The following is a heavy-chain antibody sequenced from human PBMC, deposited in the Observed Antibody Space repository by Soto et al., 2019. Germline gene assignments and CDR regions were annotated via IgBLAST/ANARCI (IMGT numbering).Heavy chain of an antibody. CDR1: GGSVSSGSYY. CDR2: IYYSGST. Sequence: SETLSLTCTVSGGSVSSGSYYWSWIRQPPGKGLEWIGYIYYSGSTNYNPSLKSRVTISVDTSKNQFSLKLSSVTAADTAVYYCARVGDKWAGATRASYFDYWGQGTLVTVSS. V-gene: IGHV4-61*01. J-gene: IGHJ4*02. CDR3: ARVGDKWAGATRASYFDY. D-gene: IGHD1-26*01.